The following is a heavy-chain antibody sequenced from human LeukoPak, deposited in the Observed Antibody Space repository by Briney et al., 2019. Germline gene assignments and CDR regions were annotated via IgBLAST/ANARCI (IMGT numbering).Heavy chain of an antibody. J-gene: IGHJ3*02. CDR3: ARGARRGYYDIRHAFDI. D-gene: IGHD3-22*01. CDR2: INHSGST. Sequence: SETLSLTCAVYGGSFSGYYWSWIRQPPGKGLEWIGEINHSGSTNYNPSLKSRVTISVDTSKNQFSLKLSSVTAADTAVYYCARGARRGYYDIRHAFDIWGQGTMVTVSS. V-gene: IGHV4-34*01. CDR1: GGSFSGYY.